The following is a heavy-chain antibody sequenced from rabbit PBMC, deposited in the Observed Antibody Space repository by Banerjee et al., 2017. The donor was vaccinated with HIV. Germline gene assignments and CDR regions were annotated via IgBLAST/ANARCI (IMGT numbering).Heavy chain of an antibody. CDR2: IDTNSGST. CDR1: GFDFSSDYD. V-gene: IGHV1S40*01. J-gene: IGHJ4*01. Sequence: QSLEESGGDLVKPGASLTLTCTASGFDFSSDYDMWWVRQAPGKGLEWIACIDTNSGSTYYASWAKGRFTISKTSSTTVTLQMTSLTAADTATYFCARDRGGADDGLNLWGQGTLVTVS. D-gene: IGHD4-1*01. CDR3: ARDRGGADDGLNL.